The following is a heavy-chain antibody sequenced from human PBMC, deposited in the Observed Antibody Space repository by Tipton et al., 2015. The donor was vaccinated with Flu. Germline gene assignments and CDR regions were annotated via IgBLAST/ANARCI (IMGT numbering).Heavy chain of an antibody. CDR2: IYYSGTT. CDR1: GGSISSYTYY. J-gene: IGHJ5*02. Sequence: LRLSCTVSGGSISSYTYYWGWFRQSPGTGLEWIGSIYYSGTTYYNPSLKSRATMSIDTSKNQFSLKVTSVTAADTAVYYCAKEGSYNILTNYYNKGVDPWGQGTLVIVSS. V-gene: IGHV4-39*07. D-gene: IGHD3-9*01. CDR3: AKEGSYNILTNYYNKGVDP.